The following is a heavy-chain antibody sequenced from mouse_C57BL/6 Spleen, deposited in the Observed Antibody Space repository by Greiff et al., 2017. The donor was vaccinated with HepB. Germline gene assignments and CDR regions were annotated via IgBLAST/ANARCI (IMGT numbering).Heavy chain of an antibody. Sequence: EVQRVESGGGLVKPGGSLKLSCAASGFTFSSYAMSWVRQTPEKRLEWVATISDGGSYTYYPDNVKGRFTISRDNAKNNLYLQMSHLKSEDTAMYYCARGPYAMDYWGQGTSVTVSS. CDR1: GFTFSSYA. CDR2: ISDGGSYT. V-gene: IGHV5-4*01. CDR3: ARGPYAMDY. J-gene: IGHJ4*01.